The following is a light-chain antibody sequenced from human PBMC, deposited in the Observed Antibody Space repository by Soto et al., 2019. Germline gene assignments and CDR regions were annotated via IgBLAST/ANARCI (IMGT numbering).Light chain of an antibody. CDR2: SQN. J-gene: IGLJ3*02. V-gene: IGLV1-47*02. CDR3: GWWYEALSGWV. Sequence: QSVLTQPPSASGTPGQRVAISCSGTRSNIGNNNEYWYQQLPATDPKLLIYSQNNRPAVVTARFSCSKSGASASLAIRGVLSEDEAAYYCGWWYEALSGWVFGGGTKLTVL. CDR1: RSNIGNNN.